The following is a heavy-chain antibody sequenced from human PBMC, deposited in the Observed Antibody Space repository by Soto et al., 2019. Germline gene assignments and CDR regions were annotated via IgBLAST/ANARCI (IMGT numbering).Heavy chain of an antibody. D-gene: IGHD3-10*01. CDR2: MFYSGST. J-gene: IGHJ6*02. CDR3: ARGTAGGGHGMDV. Sequence: SETLSLTCTVSGGSISSYYWSWIRQPPGRGLEWIGYMFYSGSTNYNPSLKSRVTISVDTSKNQFSLKLSSVTAADTAVYYCARGTAGGGHGMDVWGQGTTVTVSS. V-gene: IGHV4-59*01. CDR1: GGSISSYY.